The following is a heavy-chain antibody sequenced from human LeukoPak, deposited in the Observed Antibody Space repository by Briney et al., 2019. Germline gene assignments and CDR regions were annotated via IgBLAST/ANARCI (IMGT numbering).Heavy chain of an antibody. CDR1: GFTFSNYG. D-gene: IGHD5-12*01. V-gene: IGHV3-30*02. CDR2: IWYDGSNK. Sequence: GGSLRLSCAASGFTFSNYGMHWVRQAPGKGLEWVAFIWYDGSNKYYADSVKGRFTISRDNSKNTVYLQMNSLRAEDTAVYYCAREGAPWLRLREPLYYFDYWGQGTLVTVSS. CDR3: AREGAPWLRLREPLYYFDY. J-gene: IGHJ4*02.